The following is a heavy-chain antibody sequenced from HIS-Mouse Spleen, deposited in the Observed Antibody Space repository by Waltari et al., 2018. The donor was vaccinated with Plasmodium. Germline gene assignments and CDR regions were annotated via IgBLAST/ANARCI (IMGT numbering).Heavy chain of an antibody. J-gene: IGHJ4*02. D-gene: IGHD1-1*01. CDR3: AILVQLEPPFDY. CDR1: GFTFSSYA. Sequence: EVQLLESGGGLVQPGGSLRLHCSASGFTFSSYAMSRVRQAPGKGLEWVSAISGSGGSTYYADSVKGRFTISRDNSKNTLYMQMNSLRAEDTAVYYCAILVQLEPPFDYWGQGTLVTVSS. CDR2: ISGSGGST. V-gene: IGHV3-23*01.